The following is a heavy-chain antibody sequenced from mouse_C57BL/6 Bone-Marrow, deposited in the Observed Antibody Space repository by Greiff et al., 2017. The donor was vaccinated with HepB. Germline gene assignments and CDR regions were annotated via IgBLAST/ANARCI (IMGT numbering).Heavy chain of an antibody. CDR3: ASINYDYTWFAY. CDR2: ISYDGSN. V-gene: IGHV3-6*01. CDR1: GYSITSGYY. Sequence: ESGPGLVKPSQSLSLTCSVTGYSITSGYYWNWIRQFPGNKLEWMGYISYDGSNNYNPSLKNRISITRDTSKNQFFLKLNSVTTEDTATYYCASINYDYTWFAYWGQGTLVTVSA. J-gene: IGHJ3*01. D-gene: IGHD2-4*01.